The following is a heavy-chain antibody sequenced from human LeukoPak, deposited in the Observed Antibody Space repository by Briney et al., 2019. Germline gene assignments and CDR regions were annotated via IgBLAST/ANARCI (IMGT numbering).Heavy chain of an antibody. CDR1: GFTFSSYA. CDR3: ARGSPYYFDY. CDR2: ISYDGSNK. V-gene: IGHV3-30-3*01. J-gene: IGHJ4*02. Sequence: GGSLRLSCAASGFTFSSYAMHWVRQAPGKGLEWVAVISYDGSNKYYADSVKGRFTISRDNSKNTLYLQTNSLRAEDTAVYYCARGSPYYFDYWGQGTLVTVSS.